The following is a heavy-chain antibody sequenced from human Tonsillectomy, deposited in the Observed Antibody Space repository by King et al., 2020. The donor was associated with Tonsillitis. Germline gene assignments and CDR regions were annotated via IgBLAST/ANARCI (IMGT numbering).Heavy chain of an antibody. D-gene: IGHD2-8*01. J-gene: IGHJ5*02. CDR2: IYYSGST. CDR1: GGSISSSSYY. Sequence: QLQESGPGLVKPSETLSLTCTVSGGSISSSSYYWGWIRQPPGKGLEWIGSIYYSGSTYYNPSLKSRVTISVDTSKNQFSLKLSSVTAADTAVYYCARLGPANVRFDPWGQGTLVTVSS. CDR3: ARLGPANVRFDP. V-gene: IGHV4-39*01.